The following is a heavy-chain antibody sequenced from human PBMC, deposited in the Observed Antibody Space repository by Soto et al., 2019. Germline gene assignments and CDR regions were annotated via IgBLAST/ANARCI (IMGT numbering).Heavy chain of an antibody. Sequence: SVNVSCKPSGGTFSSYTISWVRQAPGQGLEWMGRIIPILGIANYAQKFQGRVTITADKSTSTAYMELSSLRSEDTAVYYCASEDSSGWYGDSFDIWGQGTMVTVSS. CDR3: ASEDSSGWYGDSFDI. D-gene: IGHD6-19*01. CDR2: IIPILGIA. CDR1: GGTFSSYT. J-gene: IGHJ3*02. V-gene: IGHV1-69*02.